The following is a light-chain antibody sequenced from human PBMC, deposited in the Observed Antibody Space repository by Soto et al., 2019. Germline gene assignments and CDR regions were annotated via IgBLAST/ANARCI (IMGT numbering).Light chain of an antibody. CDR1: RSDIGSYNS. V-gene: IGLV2-23*02. CDR2: EVT. Sequence: QSALAQPASVSGSPGQSITISCTGTRSDIGSYNSIAWYQQHPGKAPRVMIFEVTKRPSGISNRFSGSKSGSTASLTISGLQAEDEPDYFCFSYAGSSTWVFGGGTKVTV. CDR3: FSYAGSSTWV. J-gene: IGLJ3*02.